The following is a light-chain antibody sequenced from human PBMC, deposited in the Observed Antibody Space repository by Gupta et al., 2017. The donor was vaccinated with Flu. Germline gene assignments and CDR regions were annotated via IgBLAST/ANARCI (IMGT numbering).Light chain of an antibody. V-gene: IGKV3-11*01. Sequence: DIVLTQSPATLSFSPGERATLSCRASQSVSSYLAWYQQKPGQAPRLLIYDASNRATGIPARFSGSGSGTDFTLTISSLEPEDFAVYYCQQRSNWSLTFGGGTKVEIK. CDR1: QSVSSY. CDR3: QQRSNWSLT. CDR2: DAS. J-gene: IGKJ4*01.